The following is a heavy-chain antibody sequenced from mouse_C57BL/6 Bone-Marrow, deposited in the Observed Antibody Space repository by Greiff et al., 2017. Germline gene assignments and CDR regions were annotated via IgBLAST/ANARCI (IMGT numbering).Heavy chain of an antibody. V-gene: IGHV1-59*01. D-gene: IGHD1-1*02. CDR2: IDPSDSYT. CDR1: GYTFTSYW. CDR3: AIWWSYYFDY. Sequence: QVQLQQPGAELVRPGTSVKLSCKASGYTFTSYWMHWVKQRPGQGLEWIGVIDPSDSYTNYNQKFKGKATLTVDTSSSTAYMQLSSLTSEDSAVYYCAIWWSYYFDYWGQGTTLAVSS. J-gene: IGHJ2*01.